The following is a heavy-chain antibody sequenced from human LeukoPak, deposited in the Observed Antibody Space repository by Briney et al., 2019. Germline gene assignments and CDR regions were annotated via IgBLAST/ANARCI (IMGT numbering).Heavy chain of an antibody. CDR1: GFTFSRYW. CDR3: ATSYDSSGCE. CDR2: IKEDGSAK. J-gene: IGHJ4*02. Sequence: GGSLRLSCAASGFTFSRYWMSWVRQAPGKGLEWVANIKEDGSAKFYVDSVKGRFTISRDNAKNSVYLQMNGLRVEDTAVYYCATSYDSSGCEWGQGTLVTVSS. V-gene: IGHV3-7*01. D-gene: IGHD3-22*01.